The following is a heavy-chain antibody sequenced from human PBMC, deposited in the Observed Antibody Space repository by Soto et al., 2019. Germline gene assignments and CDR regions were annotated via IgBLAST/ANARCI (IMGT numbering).Heavy chain of an antibody. Sequence: QVQLVQYGAEVKKPGASVKVSCKASRYTFTSHDITWMRQTTGQGLEWMGWMNPNSGHTNSAQKFQGRVTMTRDTSINTAYMELTNLRSEDTAIYYCASDMSTTWGQGTLVTVSS. CDR1: RYTFTSHD. D-gene: IGHD2-2*01. J-gene: IGHJ5*02. CDR3: ASDMSTT. CDR2: MNPNSGHT. V-gene: IGHV1-8*01.